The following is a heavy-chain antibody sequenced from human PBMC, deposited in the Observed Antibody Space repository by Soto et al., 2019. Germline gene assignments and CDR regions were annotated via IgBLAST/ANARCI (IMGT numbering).Heavy chain of an antibody. D-gene: IGHD6-13*01. CDR2: INPNSGDP. Sequence: QVQLVQSGAEVKKPGASVTVSCKASGYTLSDYYIQWVRQAPGQGLEWMGWINPNSGDPNYAQKFQGRVTMSRDTSINTAYMELRWLRSEDTAVYYCTREGGGIAAAGAGNDAFHIWGQGTKVTVSS. V-gene: IGHV1-2*02. CDR3: TREGGGIAAAGAGNDAFHI. CDR1: GYTLSDYY. J-gene: IGHJ3*02.